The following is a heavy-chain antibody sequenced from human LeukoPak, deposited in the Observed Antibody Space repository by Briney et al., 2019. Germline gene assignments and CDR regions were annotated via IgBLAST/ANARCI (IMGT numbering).Heavy chain of an antibody. CDR1: GGSISSHY. J-gene: IGHJ2*01. D-gene: IGHD6-19*01. CDR2: IYYSGST. Sequence: SETLFLTCTVSGGSISSHYWSWLRQPPGKGLEWIGYIYYSGSTNYNPSLKSRVTISLDTSKNQFSLKLSSVTAADTAVYYCARGPPIITVPGESYGYFDLWGRGTLVTVSS. CDR3: ARGPPIITVPGESYGYFDL. V-gene: IGHV4-59*11.